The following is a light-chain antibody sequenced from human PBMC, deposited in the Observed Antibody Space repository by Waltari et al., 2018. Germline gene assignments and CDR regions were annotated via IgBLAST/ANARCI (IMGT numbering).Light chain of an antibody. V-gene: IGKV3-11*01. Sequence: EIVLTQSPGTLSLSPGERATLSCRVSQSVSNMLAWYQQKPGQAPRLLIYDTSNRATGIPARFSGSGSGTDFTLTISSLEPEDFAVYYCQQRSNWPPTFGQGTKVEI. CDR2: DTS. CDR1: QSVSNM. CDR3: QQRSNWPPT. J-gene: IGKJ1*01.